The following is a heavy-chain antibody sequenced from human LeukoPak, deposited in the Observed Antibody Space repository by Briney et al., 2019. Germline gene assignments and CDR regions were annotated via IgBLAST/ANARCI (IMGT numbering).Heavy chain of an antibody. J-gene: IGHJ3*02. CDR1: GGTFSSYA. CDR3: ASGITIFGVPPSPPAFDI. CDR2: IIPIFGTA. V-gene: IGHV1-69*05. D-gene: IGHD3-3*01. Sequence: SVKVSCKASGGTFSSYAISWVRQAPGQGLEWMGGIIPIFGTANYAQKFQGRVTITTDESTSTAYMELSSLRSEDTAVYYCASGITIFGVPPSPPAFDIWGQGTMVTVSS.